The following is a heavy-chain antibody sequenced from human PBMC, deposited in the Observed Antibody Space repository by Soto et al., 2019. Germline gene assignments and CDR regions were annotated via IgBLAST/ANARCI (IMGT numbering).Heavy chain of an antibody. J-gene: IGHJ6*02. Sequence: SETLSLTCTVSGGSISSGDYYWSWIRHPPGKGLEWLGYLYYTGNTYYNPSLKGRLSMSVDTSKNQFSLRLSSVTAADTAVYYCARYPNLRPHVYAMDVWGQGTTVTVSS. CDR1: GGSISSGDYY. CDR2: LYYTGNT. V-gene: IGHV4-30-4*01. CDR3: ARYPNLRPHVYAMDV.